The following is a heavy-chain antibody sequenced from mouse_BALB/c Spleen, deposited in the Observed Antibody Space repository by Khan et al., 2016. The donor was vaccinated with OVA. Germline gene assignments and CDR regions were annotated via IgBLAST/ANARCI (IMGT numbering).Heavy chain of an antibody. Sequence: EVELVESGGDLVKPGGSLKLSCAASGFTFSSYGMSWVRQTPDKRLEWVATISSGGNYTYYPDSVKGRFTISRDNAKNTLYLQMSSLKSEDTAMYFCATLYVYGSRGYFDYWGQGTTLTVSS. CDR1: GFTFSSYG. CDR3: ATLYVYGSRGYFDY. J-gene: IGHJ2*01. V-gene: IGHV5-6*01. CDR2: ISSGGNYT. D-gene: IGHD1-1*01.